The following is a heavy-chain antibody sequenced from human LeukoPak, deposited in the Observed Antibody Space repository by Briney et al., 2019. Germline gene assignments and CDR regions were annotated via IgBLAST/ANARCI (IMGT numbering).Heavy chain of an antibody. Sequence: GASVKVSCKASGGTFSSYAISWVRQAPGQGLEWMGGIIPIFGTANYAQKFQGRVTITADESTSTAYMELSSLRSEDTAVYYCAKSSRQYRGGVDYWGQGILVTVSS. V-gene: IGHV1-69*13. CDR1: GGTFSSYA. CDR2: IIPIFGTA. J-gene: IGHJ4*02. D-gene: IGHD5-12*01. CDR3: AKSSRQYRGGVDY.